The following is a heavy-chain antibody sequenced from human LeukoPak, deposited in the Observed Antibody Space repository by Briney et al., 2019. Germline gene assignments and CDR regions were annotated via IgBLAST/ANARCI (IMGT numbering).Heavy chain of an antibody. D-gene: IGHD1-26*01. Sequence: SETLSLTCTVSGGSISSSSYYWGWIRQPPGKGLEWIGSIYYSRSTYYNPSLKSRVTISVDTSKNQFSLKLSSVTAADTAVYYCARRGAWELHDAFDIWGQGTMVTVSS. J-gene: IGHJ3*02. V-gene: IGHV4-39*01. CDR1: GGSISSSSYY. CDR2: IYYSRST. CDR3: ARRGAWELHDAFDI.